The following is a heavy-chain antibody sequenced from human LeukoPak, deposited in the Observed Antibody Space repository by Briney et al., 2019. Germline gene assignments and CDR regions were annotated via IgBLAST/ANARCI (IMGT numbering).Heavy chain of an antibody. CDR1: GFTFSTHG. CDR3: VAVVPAASTGHYYGMDV. D-gene: IGHD2-2*01. CDR2: MSYAGSEK. V-gene: IGHV3-30*03. Sequence: PGGSLRLFCGVSGFTFSTHGMHWVSQAPGRGLGWVAVMSYAGSEKFHAESVKGRFTISRDNSKNTLYLEMNSLRAEDTAVYYCVAVVPAASTGHYYGMDVWGQGTTVTVSS. J-gene: IGHJ6*02.